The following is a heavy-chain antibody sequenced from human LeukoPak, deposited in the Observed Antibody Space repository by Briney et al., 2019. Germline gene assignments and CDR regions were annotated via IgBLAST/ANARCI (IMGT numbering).Heavy chain of an antibody. Sequence: ASETLSLTCTVPGGSISSSSFYWGWFRQPPRKGLEWVGSFYYGESTNYNPSITSRVTISVDTSKNQFSLRLSSVTAADTAMYYCATHPRANSGYDLSDFWGQGTLVTVSS. CDR2: FYYGEST. CDR3: ATHPRANSGYDLSDF. CDR1: GGSISSSSFY. J-gene: IGHJ4*02. V-gene: IGHV4-39*01. D-gene: IGHD5-12*01.